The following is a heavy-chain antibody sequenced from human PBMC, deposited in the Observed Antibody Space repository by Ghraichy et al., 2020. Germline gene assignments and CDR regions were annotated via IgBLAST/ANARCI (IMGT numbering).Heavy chain of an antibody. D-gene: IGHD5-12*01. CDR2: IIPIFGTA. J-gene: IGHJ6*02. CDR3: AEGTITGDGIIGYYYGMDV. CDR1: GGTFSSYA. V-gene: IGHV1-69*13. Sequence: SVKVSCKASGGTFSSYAISWVRQAPGQGLEWMGGIIPIFGTANYVQKFQGRVTITADESTSTAYMELSSLRSEDTAVYYCAEGTITGDGIIGYYYGMDVWGQGTTVTVSS.